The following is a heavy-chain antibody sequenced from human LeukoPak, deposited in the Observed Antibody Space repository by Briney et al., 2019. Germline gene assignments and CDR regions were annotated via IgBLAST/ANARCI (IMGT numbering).Heavy chain of an antibody. J-gene: IGHJ3*02. Sequence: SETLSLTCTVSGGSISSSYSYWGWIRQPPGKGLEWIGNIYYSGSTYYSPSLTSRVTVSVDTSENQFSLKLSSVTAADTAVYYCARHDNYSRAFDIWGQGTMVTVSS. CDR1: GGSISSSYSY. CDR3: ARHDNYSRAFDI. CDR2: IYYSGST. D-gene: IGHD4-11*01. V-gene: IGHV4-39*07.